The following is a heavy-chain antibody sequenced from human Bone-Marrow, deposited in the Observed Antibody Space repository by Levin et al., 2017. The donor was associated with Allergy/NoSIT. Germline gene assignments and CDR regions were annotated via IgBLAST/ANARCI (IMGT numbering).Heavy chain of an antibody. J-gene: IGHJ6*02. D-gene: IGHD6-19*01. Sequence: GGSLRLSCAASGFTFSDFGMKWVRQAPGKGLEWVSSISSGSTYIYYADSWKGRFTISRDNAKNSLYLQMHSLRAEDTAIYYCARSIAVAGGHFYYYGMDVWGQGTTVTVSS. CDR2: ISSGSTYI. V-gene: IGHV3-21*01. CDR1: GFTFSDFG. CDR3: ARSIAVAGGHFYYYGMDV.